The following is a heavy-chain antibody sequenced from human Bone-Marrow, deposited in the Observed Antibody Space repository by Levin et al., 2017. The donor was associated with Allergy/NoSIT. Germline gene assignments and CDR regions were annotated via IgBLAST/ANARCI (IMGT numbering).Heavy chain of an antibody. CDR2: VYATGST. CDR3: ARLHGDYVWFDP. V-gene: IGHV4-4*07. Sequence: SQTLSLPCTVSGGSIPTYYWNWIRQPAGKGLEWIGRVYATGSTNYNPSLKSRVTMSIDTSKNQFSLRLSSVTAADTAVYYCARLHGDYVWFDPWGQGSLVTVSS. D-gene: IGHD4-17*01. CDR1: GGSIPTYY. J-gene: IGHJ5*02.